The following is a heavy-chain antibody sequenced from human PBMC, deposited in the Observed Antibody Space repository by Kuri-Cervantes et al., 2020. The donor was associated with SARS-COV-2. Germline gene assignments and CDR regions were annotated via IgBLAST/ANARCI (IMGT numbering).Heavy chain of an antibody. CDR2: IYPGDSDT. J-gene: IGHJ5*02. Sequence: GGSLRLSCTGSGYSFTSYWIGWVRQMPGKGLEWMGIIYPGDSDTRYSPSFQGQVTISADKSISTAYLQWSSLKASDTAMYYCARSPSPEPHSYGYVGWFDPWGQGTLVTVSS. CDR3: ARSPSPEPHSYGYVGWFDP. CDR1: GYSFTSYW. V-gene: IGHV5-51*01. D-gene: IGHD5-18*01.